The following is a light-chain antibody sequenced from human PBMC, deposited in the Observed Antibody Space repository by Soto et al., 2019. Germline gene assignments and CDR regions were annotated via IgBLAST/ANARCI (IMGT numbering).Light chain of an antibody. CDR1: GGSIAANS. Sequence: FVLTQPHSVSESPGKMVTISCTRSGGSIAANSVQWYQQRPGSAPTTVIYEDNQRPSGVPDRFSGSIDSSSNSASLTISGLKTEAEADYYCQSYDTTNHWVFGGGTKVTVL. V-gene: IGLV6-57*04. CDR3: QSYDTTNHWV. CDR2: EDN. J-gene: IGLJ3*02.